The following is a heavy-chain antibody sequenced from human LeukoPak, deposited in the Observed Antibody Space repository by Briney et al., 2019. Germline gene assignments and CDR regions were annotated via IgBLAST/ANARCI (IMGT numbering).Heavy chain of an antibody. J-gene: IGHJ4*02. Sequence: PGGSLRLSCAASGFTFSTHWMSWVRQAPGKGLEWVANIKEDGSERYYVDSVKGRFTISRDNARNSLYLQMNSLRAEDTAVYYCARDYWASDYWGQGTLVTVSS. CDR1: GFTFSTHW. CDR3: ARDYWASDY. V-gene: IGHV3-7*01. D-gene: IGHD2-8*02. CDR2: IKEDGSER.